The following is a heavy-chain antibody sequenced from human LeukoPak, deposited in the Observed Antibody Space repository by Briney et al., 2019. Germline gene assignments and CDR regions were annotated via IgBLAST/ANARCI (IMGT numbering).Heavy chain of an antibody. D-gene: IGHD3-22*01. J-gene: IGHJ4*02. CDR1: GGSISSGSYY. CDR3: ARDYYDSSGYDY. V-gene: IGHV4-61*02. CDR2: IYTSGST. Sequence: SETLSLTCTVSGGSISSGSYYWSWIRQPAGKGLEWIGRIYTSGSTNYNPSLKSRVTISVDTFKNQFSLKLSSVTAADTAVYYCARDYYDSSGYDYWGQGTLVTVSS.